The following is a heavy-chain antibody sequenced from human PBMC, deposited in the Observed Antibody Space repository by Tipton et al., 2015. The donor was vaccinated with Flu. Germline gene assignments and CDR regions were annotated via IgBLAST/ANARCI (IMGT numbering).Heavy chain of an antibody. CDR1: GFTFSRYG. J-gene: IGHJ6*02. V-gene: IGHV3-49*04. CDR3: TRDSPPYSYGSGTHYYYGMDV. CDR2: IRSKAYGGTT. Sequence: RSLRLSCAVSGFTFSRYGMSWVRQAPGKGLEWVGFIRSKAYGGTTEYAASVKGRFTISRDDSKSIAYLQMNSLKTEDTAVYYCTRDSPPYSYGSGTHYYYGMDVWGQGTTVTVSS. D-gene: IGHD5-18*01.